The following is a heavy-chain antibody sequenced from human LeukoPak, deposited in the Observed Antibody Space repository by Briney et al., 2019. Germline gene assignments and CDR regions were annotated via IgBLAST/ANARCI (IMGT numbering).Heavy chain of an antibody. CDR1: GFTFPSYA. D-gene: IGHD3-22*01. CDR2: ISGSGGST. V-gene: IGHV3-23*01. J-gene: IGHJ4*02. CDR3: PLAGAKRSSGYYYGLIRY. Sequence: PGGSLRLSCAASGFTFPSYAMSWVRQAPGKGLEWVSAISGSGGSTYYADSVRGRFTISRHNSKNTLYLQMNNLRAKDEAVYDCPLAGAKRSSGYYYGLIRYWGQGTLVTVSS.